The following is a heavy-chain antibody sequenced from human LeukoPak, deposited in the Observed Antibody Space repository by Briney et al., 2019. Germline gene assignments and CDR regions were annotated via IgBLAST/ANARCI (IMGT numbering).Heavy chain of an antibody. CDR2: IYYSGST. J-gene: IGHJ2*01. D-gene: IGHD5-18*01. CDR3: ARGAKKGMVTSWYFDL. Sequence: SETLSLTCTVSGGSISSSSYYWGWIRQPPGKGLEWIGSIYYSGSTYYNPSLKSRVTISVDTSKNQFSQKLSSVTAADTAVYYCARGAKKGMVTSWYFDLWGRGTLVTVSS. V-gene: IGHV4-39*07. CDR1: GGSISSSSYY.